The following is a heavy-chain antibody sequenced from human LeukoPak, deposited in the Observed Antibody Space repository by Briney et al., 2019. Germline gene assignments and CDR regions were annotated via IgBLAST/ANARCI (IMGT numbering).Heavy chain of an antibody. CDR1: GGSISSYY. V-gene: IGHV4-59*01. J-gene: IGHJ6*03. Sequence: SETLSLTCTVSGGSISSYYWSWIRQPPGKGLGWIGYIYYSGSTNYNPSLKSRVTISVDTSKNQFSLKLSSVTAADTAVYYCARGRYGDYYYYYMDVWGKGTTVTVSS. CDR2: IYYSGST. CDR3: ARGRYGDYYYYYMDV. D-gene: IGHD4-17*01.